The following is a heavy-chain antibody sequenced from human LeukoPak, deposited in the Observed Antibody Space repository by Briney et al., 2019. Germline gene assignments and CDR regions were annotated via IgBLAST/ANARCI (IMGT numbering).Heavy chain of an antibody. D-gene: IGHD5-12*01. J-gene: IGHJ4*02. CDR2: ICYSGST. CDR3: ARGRRNVDIVATILSSSSPYSSSWYFDY. Sequence: SETLSLTCTVSGGSISSSSYYWGWIRQPPGKGLEWIGSICYSGSTYYNPSLKSRVTISVDTSKNQFSLKLSSVTAADTAVYYCARGRRNVDIVATILSSSSPYSSSWYFDYWGQGTLVTVSS. V-gene: IGHV4-39*01. CDR1: GGSISSSSYY.